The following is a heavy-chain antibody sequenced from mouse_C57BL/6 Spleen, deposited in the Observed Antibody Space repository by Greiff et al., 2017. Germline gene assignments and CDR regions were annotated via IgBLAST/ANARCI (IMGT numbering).Heavy chain of an antibody. CDR3: ARARTMVTTGAMDY. Sequence: QVQLQQPGAELVRPGTSVKLSCKASGYTFTSYWMHWVKQRPGQGLEWIGVIDPSDSYTNSNQKFKGKATLTVDPSSSTAYMQLSSLTSEDSAVYYCARARTMVTTGAMDYWGQGTSVTVSS. V-gene: IGHV1-59*01. CDR2: IDPSDSYT. CDR1: GYTFTSYW. J-gene: IGHJ4*01. D-gene: IGHD2-2*01.